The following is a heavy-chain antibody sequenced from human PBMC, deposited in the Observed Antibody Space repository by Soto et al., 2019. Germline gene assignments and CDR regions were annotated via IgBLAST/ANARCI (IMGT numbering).Heavy chain of an antibody. Sequence: ASVKVSCKGSGYTFTGYYMHWGRQAPGQGLEWMGWINPNSGGTNYAQKFQGWVTMTRDTSISTAYMELSRLRSDDTAVYYCAREVVVVAATPSYYGMDVWGPGTTVTVSS. V-gene: IGHV1-2*04. CDR1: GYTFTGYY. CDR2: INPNSGGT. J-gene: IGHJ6*02. CDR3: AREVVVVAATPSYYGMDV. D-gene: IGHD2-15*01.